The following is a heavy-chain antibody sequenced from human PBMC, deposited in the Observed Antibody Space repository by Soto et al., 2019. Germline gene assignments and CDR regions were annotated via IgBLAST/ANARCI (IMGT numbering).Heavy chain of an antibody. CDR1: GGFISSYY. V-gene: IGHV4-59*01. CDR2: IHHTGST. J-gene: IGHJ4*02. CDR3: ARSLDSSGFYFSNC. Sequence: SETLSLTCTVSGGFISSYYWSWIRQSPGKGLELIGYIHHTGSTNYNPSLKSRVTMSLDTSRNQFSLKLYSVTAADTAVYYCARSLDSSGFYFSNCWGQGTLVTV. D-gene: IGHD3-22*01.